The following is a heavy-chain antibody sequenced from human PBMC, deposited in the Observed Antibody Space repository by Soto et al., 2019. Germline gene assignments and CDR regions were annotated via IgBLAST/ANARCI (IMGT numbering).Heavy chain of an antibody. D-gene: IGHD3-22*01. V-gene: IGHV3-23*01. Sequence: GGSLRLSCVASGFSFSSYTMNWVRQAPGKGLEWVSAISGSGGSTYYADSVKGRFTISRDNSKNTLYLQMNSLRAEDTAVYYCAKGGGYYDSSGYYNSAYYFDYRGQGTLVTVSS. CDR1: GFSFSSYT. CDR2: ISGSGGST. J-gene: IGHJ4*02. CDR3: AKGGGYYDSSGYYNSAYYFDY.